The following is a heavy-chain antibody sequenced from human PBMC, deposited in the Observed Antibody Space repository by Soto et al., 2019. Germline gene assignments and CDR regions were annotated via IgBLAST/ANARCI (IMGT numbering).Heavy chain of an antibody. D-gene: IGHD6-19*01. CDR3: AGAGWDV. CDR1: GFNFSSHG. J-gene: IGHJ4*02. V-gene: IGHV3-23*01. CDR2: ISTSGGTT. Sequence: EVQVLESGGGLVQPGGSLRLSCPGTGFNFSSHGLSWVRQSPGKGLEWVSSISTSGGTTYYADSVKGRFIFSRDNSKNMGYLQMNRLRVEDTAVYYCAGAGWDVWGQGNLVIVSS.